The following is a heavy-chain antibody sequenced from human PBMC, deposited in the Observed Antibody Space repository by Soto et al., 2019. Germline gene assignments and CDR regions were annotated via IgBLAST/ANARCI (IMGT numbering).Heavy chain of an antibody. CDR2: INHSGST. CDR3: ARGPFYIVATISPYYFDY. CDR1: GGSFSGYY. J-gene: IGHJ4*02. V-gene: IGHV4-34*01. Sequence: ASETLSLTCAVYGGSFSGYYWSWIRQPPGKGLEWIGEINHSGSTNYNPSLKSRVTISVDTSKNQFSLNLTSVTAADTAVYFCARGPFYIVATISPYYFDYWGQGALVTVSS. D-gene: IGHD5-12*01.